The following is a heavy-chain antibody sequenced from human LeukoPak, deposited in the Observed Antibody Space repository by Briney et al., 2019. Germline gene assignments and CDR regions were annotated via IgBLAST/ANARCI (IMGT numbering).Heavy chain of an antibody. CDR3: AKGNWGGEYIFNL. Sequence: GKSLRLSCAASGFTFSTYTMHWVRQAPGKGLEWVSGISGTGDSTSYADSVKGRFTISRDNSKNMVFLQMNSLRAEDTAVYYCAKGNWGGEYIFNLWGQGTLVTVSS. CDR2: ISGTGDST. J-gene: IGHJ4*02. CDR1: GFTFSTYT. V-gene: IGHV3-23*01. D-gene: IGHD7-27*01.